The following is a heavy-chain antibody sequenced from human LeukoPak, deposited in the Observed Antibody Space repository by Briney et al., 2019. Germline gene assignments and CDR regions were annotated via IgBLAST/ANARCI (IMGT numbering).Heavy chain of an antibody. CDR2: IYYSGST. CDR3: ARAWDEDYGDYVVHYYYGMDV. V-gene: IGHV4-31*03. J-gene: IGHJ6*02. D-gene: IGHD4-17*01. CDR1: GGSISSGGYY. Sequence: SETLSLTCTVSGGSISSGGYYWSWIRQHPGKGLEWIGYIYYSGSTYYNPSLKSRVTISVDTSKNQFSLKLSSVTAADTAVYYCARAWDEDYGDYVVHYYYGMDVWGQGTTVTVSS.